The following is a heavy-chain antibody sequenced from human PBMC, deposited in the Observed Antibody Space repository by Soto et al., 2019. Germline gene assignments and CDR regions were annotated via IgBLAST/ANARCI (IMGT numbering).Heavy chain of an antibody. CDR2: SIPILGIA. CDR3: ATGYYDFWSGPGFDP. V-gene: IGHV1-69*02. D-gene: IGHD3-3*01. CDR1: GGTFSSYT. Sequence: QVQLVQSGAEVKKPGSSVKVSCKASGGTFSSYTISWVRQAPGHGLEWMGRSIPILGIANYAQKFQGRVTITADKSTSTAYMELSSLRSEDTAVYYCATGYYDFWSGPGFDPWGQGALGTVSS. J-gene: IGHJ5*02.